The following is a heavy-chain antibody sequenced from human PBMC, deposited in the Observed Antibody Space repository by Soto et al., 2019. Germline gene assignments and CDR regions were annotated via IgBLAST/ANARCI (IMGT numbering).Heavy chain of an antibody. CDR2: INAGNGNT. J-gene: IGHJ6*02. Sequence: ASVKVSCKASGYTFTSYAMHWVRQAPGQRLEWMGWINAGNGNTKYSQKFQGRVTITRDTSASTAYMELSSLRSEDTAVYYCARDYVAAGFYYYYGMDVWGQGTTVTVSS. CDR1: GYTFTSYA. CDR3: ARDYVAAGFYYYYGMDV. D-gene: IGHD6-13*01. V-gene: IGHV1-3*01.